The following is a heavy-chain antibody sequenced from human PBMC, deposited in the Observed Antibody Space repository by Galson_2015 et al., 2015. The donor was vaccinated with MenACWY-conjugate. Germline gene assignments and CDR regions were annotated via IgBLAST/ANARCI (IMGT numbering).Heavy chain of an antibody. CDR3: AKGLAYYYEKSGHVDFDL. CDR2: IRHDGSST. D-gene: IGHD3-22*01. Sequence: SLRLSCAASRFTFSSNGMHWVRQAPGKGLEGGAFIRHDGSSTYYGESVKGRFTISRDNPKNTLYLQMNSLRPEDTAAYHCAKGLAYYYEKSGHVDFDLWGRGTLVAVSS. CDR1: RFTFSSNG. J-gene: IGHJ2*01. V-gene: IGHV3-30*02.